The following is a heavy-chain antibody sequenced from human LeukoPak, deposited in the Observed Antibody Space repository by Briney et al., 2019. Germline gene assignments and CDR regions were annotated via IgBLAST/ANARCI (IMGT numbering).Heavy chain of an antibody. CDR2: IHPSGGST. CDR3: ARELDSGGSCYESCYFDY. J-gene: IGHJ4*02. CDR1: GYTFTSYY. Sequence: ASVNVSCKASGYTFTSYYMHWVRQAPGQGLEWMGTIHPSGGSTSYAQKFQGRVTITADESTSTAYMELSSLRSEDTAVYYCARELDSGGSCYESCYFDYWGQGTLVTVSS. D-gene: IGHD2-15*01. V-gene: IGHV1-46*01.